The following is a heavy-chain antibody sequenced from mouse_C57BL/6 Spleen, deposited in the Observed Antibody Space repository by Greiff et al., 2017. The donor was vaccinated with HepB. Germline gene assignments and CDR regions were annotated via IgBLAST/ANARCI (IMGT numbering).Heavy chain of an antibody. CDR3: ARLYGYDDGPFAY. CDR2: ISNGGGST. J-gene: IGHJ3*01. V-gene: IGHV5-12*01. Sequence: EVQLQESGGGLVQPGGSLKLSCAASGFTFSDYYMYWVRQTPEKRLEWVAYISNGGGSTYYPDTVKGRFTISRDNAKNTLYLQMSRLKSEDTAMYYCARLYGYDDGPFAYWGQGTLVTVSA. CDR1: GFTFSDYY. D-gene: IGHD2-2*01.